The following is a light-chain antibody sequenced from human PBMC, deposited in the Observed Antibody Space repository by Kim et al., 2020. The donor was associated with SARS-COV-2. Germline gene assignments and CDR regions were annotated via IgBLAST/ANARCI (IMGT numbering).Light chain of an antibody. J-gene: IGLJ3*02. CDR2: EVS. CDR3: CSYAGSSTLV. V-gene: IGLV2-23*02. CDR1: SSDVGSYNL. Sequence: QSALTQPASVSGSPGQSITISCTGTSSDVGSYNLVSWYQQHPGKAPKLMIYEVSKRPSGVSNRFSGSKSGNTASLTISGLKAEEEADYYCCSYAGSSTLVFGGGTKVTVL.